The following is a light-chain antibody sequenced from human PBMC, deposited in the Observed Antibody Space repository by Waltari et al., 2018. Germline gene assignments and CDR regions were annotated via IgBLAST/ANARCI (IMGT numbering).Light chain of an antibody. CDR2: LGS. Sequence: DIVMTQSPLSLPVTPGEPASISCRSSQSLLHSNGYNYLDWYLQKPGQSPQLLIYLGSNRASGVPERFIGSGSGTDFTLKISRVEAEDVGVYYCMQALQTPTFGQGTKLEIK. V-gene: IGKV2-28*01. CDR3: MQALQTPT. CDR1: QSLLHSNGYNY. J-gene: IGKJ2*01.